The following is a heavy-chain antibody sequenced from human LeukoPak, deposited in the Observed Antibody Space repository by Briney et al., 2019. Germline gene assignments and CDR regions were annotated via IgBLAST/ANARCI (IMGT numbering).Heavy chain of an antibody. Sequence: GGSLRLSCAASGFTFSSYAMSWVRQAPGKGLEWVSAISGSGGSTYYADSVKGRFTISRDNSKNTLYLQMNSLRAEDTAVYYCAKVHEDFWSGYYNFDYWGQGTLVTVSS. CDR3: AKVHEDFWSGYYNFDY. CDR2: ISGSGGST. D-gene: IGHD3-3*01. CDR1: GFTFSSYA. J-gene: IGHJ4*02. V-gene: IGHV3-23*01.